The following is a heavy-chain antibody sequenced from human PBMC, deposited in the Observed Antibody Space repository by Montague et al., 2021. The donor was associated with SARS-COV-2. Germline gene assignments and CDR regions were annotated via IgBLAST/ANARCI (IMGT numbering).Heavy chain of an antibody. CDR3: ARGISLFDH. D-gene: IGHD2-15*01. CDR1: GFIFSDHN. V-gene: IGHV3-11*05. J-gene: IGHJ5*02. CDR2: INGASSRT. Sequence: SLRLSCAASGFIFSDHNMTWVRQTPGKGLEWISYINGASSRTNYADSVKGRFTISRDNAKNSLFLQMNSLGVEDTAVYYCARGISLFDHWGQGTLVTVSS.